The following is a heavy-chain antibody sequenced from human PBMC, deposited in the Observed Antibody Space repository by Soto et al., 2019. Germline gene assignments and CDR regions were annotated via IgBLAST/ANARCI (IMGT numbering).Heavy chain of an antibody. Sequence: ASVKVSCKASGYTFTRYYINWVRQAPGQGLEWMGWVSAYNGNTHYEQKLQGRVTLTTDTSTSTAYMELRSLRSDNTAVYFCARGGQWDFLSDYWGQGTLVTVSS. CDR2: VSAYNGNT. J-gene: IGHJ4*02. CDR3: ARGGQWDFLSDY. V-gene: IGHV1-18*01. D-gene: IGHD1-26*01. CDR1: GYTFTRYY.